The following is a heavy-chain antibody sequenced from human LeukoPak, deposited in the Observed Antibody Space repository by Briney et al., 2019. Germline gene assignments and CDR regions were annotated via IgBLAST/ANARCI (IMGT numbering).Heavy chain of an antibody. CDR1: GLTFSSNS. J-gene: IGHJ4*02. CDR3: ASMRCSSTSCYRPEGYYFDY. V-gene: IGHV3-21*01. CDR2: ISISGSYI. Sequence: GGPLSLSCEASGLTFSSNSMNGVRKPPGKGLDWFSSISISGSYIYYADSVKGRFTISRDNAKNSLYLQMNSLRAEDTAVYYCASMRCSSTSCYRPEGYYFDYWGQGTLVTVSS. D-gene: IGHD2-2*01.